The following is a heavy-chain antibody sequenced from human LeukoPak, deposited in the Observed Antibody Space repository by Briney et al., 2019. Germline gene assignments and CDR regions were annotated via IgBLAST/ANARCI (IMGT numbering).Heavy chain of an antibody. D-gene: IGHD2-8*01. J-gene: IGHJ4*02. CDR1: GGSISNTNW. CDR2: ISLTGLT. CDR3: SRENGAFSPFGY. Sequence: SETLSLTCGVSGGSISNTNWWSGVRQPPGRGLEWIGEISLTGLTHYNPSRESRVTLSLDKSKNQHSLNLTSVTAADTAVYYCSRENGAFSPFGYWGQGTLVTVLS. V-gene: IGHV4-4*02.